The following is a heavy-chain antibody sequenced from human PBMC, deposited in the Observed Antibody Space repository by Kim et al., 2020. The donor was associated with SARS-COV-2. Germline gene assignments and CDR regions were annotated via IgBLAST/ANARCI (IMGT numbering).Heavy chain of an antibody. V-gene: IGHV1-18*01. CDR2: ISAYNGNT. D-gene: IGHD1-1*01. CDR1: GYTFTSYG. CDR3: AREATSNWKTENDAFDI. Sequence: ASVKVSCKASGYTFTSYGISWVRQAPGQGLEWMGWISAYNGNTNYAQKLQGRVTMTTDTSTSTAYMELRSLRSDDTAVYYCAREATSNWKTENDAFDIWGQGTMVTVSS. J-gene: IGHJ3*02.